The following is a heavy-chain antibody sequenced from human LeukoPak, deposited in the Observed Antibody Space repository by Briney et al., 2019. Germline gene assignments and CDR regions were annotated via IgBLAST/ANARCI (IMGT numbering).Heavy chain of an antibody. CDR3: ARDGRSNWYYFDY. Sequence: GSLRLSCAASGFTFSSYSMNWVRQPPGKGLKWVSSISSSSSYIYYADSVKGRFAISRDNAKNSLYLQMNSLRAEDTAVYYCARDGRSNWYYFDYWGQGTLVTVPS. CDR1: GFTFSSYS. V-gene: IGHV3-21*01. D-gene: IGHD6-13*01. CDR2: ISSSSSYI. J-gene: IGHJ4*02.